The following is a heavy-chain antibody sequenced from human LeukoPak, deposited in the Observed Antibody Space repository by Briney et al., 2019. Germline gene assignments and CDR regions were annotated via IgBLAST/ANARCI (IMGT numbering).Heavy chain of an antibody. CDR3: AKAPNYYDSSGYLT. CDR1: GFTFSSYA. D-gene: IGHD3-22*01. V-gene: IGHV3-23*01. J-gene: IGHJ4*02. CDR2: ISGSGGST. Sequence: GGSLRLSCAASGFTFSSYAMSWVRQAPGKGLEWVSAISGSGGSTYYADSVKGRFTISRDNSKNTLYLQMNSLRAEDTAVYYCAKAPNYYDSSGYLTRGQGTLVTVSS.